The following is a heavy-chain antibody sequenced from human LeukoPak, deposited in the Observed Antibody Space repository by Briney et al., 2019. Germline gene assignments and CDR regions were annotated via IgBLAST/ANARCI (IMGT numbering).Heavy chain of an antibody. J-gene: IGHJ4*02. CDR1: GYTFTSYG. CDR2: ISAYNGNT. Sequence: ASVKVSCKASGYTFTSYGISWVRQAPGQGLEWMGWISAYNGNTNYAQKLQGRVTMTTDTSTSTAYMELRSLRSDDTAVYYCVRDGYGSGRGYFDYWGQGTLVTVSS. D-gene: IGHD3-10*01. V-gene: IGHV1-18*01. CDR3: VRDGYGSGRGYFDY.